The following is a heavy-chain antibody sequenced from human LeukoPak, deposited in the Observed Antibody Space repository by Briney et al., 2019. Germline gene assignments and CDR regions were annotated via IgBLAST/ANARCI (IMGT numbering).Heavy chain of an antibody. CDR2: INPNSGAT. CDR3: AKDRLGSYSFSYYYYGVDV. J-gene: IGHJ6*02. CDR1: GYTFIDFY. Sequence: ASVKVSCKTSGYTFIDFYMHWVRQAPGRGLEWMGWINPNSGATNYAQKFQGRITMTGDTSINTAYMELSSLKSDDTAVYYCAKDRLGSYSFSYYYYGVDVWGHGTTVTVS. V-gene: IGHV1-2*02. D-gene: IGHD3-10*01.